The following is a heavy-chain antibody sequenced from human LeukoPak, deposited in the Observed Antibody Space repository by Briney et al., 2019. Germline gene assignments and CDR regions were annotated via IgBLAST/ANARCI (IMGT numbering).Heavy chain of an antibody. V-gene: IGHV1-69*13. CDR2: IIPIFGTA. Sequence: GASVNVSCKASGGTFSSYAISWVRQAPGQGLEWMGGIIPIFGTANYAQKFQGRVTITADESTSTAYMELSSLRSEDTAVYYCALSSGYFNWFDPWGQGTLVTVSS. J-gene: IGHJ5*02. CDR1: GGTFSSYA. CDR3: ALSSGYFNWFDP. D-gene: IGHD3-22*01.